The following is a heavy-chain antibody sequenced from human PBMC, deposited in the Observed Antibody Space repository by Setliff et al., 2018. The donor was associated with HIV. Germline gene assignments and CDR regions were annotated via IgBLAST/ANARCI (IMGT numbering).Heavy chain of an antibody. D-gene: IGHD2-15*01. CDR2: INHGGIT. J-gene: IGHJ5*02. Sequence: PSETLSLTCAVYGGSLSGYYWSWIRQPPGKGLEWIGEINHGGITNYNPSLKSRVTISLDTSKNQFSLKLSSVTAADTAVYYCARRLYDIVVVVAATRGCWFDPWGQGTLVTVSS. CDR3: ARRLYDIVVVVAATRGCWFDP. V-gene: IGHV4-34*01. CDR1: GGSLSGYY.